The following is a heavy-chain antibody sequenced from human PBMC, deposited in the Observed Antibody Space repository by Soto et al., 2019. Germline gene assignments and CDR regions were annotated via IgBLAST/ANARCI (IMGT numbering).Heavy chain of an antibody. CDR3: ARRYGDFDY. J-gene: IGHJ4*02. V-gene: IGHV4-34*01. D-gene: IGHD4-17*01. CDR2: INHSGST. CDR1: GGSFSGYY. Sequence: SETLSITCAVYGGSFSGYYWSWIRQPPGKGLEWIGEINHSGSTNYNPSLKSRVTISVDTSKNQFSLKLSSVTAADTAVYYCARRYGDFDYWGQGTLVTVSS.